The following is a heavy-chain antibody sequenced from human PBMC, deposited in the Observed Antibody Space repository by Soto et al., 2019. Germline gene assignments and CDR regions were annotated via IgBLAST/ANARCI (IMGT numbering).Heavy chain of an antibody. CDR1: GGSISSGGYY. Sequence: PSETLSLTCTVSGGSISSGGYYWSWIRQLPGKGLGWIGYIYYSGSTYYNPSLKSRVTISVDTSKNQFSLKLSSVTAADTAVHYCARGNYDHVWGSRRGGPAYFDYWGQGTLVTVSS. D-gene: IGHD3-16*01. V-gene: IGHV4-31*03. J-gene: IGHJ4*02. CDR3: ARGNYDHVWGSRRGGPAYFDY. CDR2: IYYSGST.